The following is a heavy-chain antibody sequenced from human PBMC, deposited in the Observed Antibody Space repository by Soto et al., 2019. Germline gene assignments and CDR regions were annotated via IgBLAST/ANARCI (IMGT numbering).Heavy chain of an antibody. CDR1: GGSISSYY. CDR2: IYYSGST. V-gene: IGHV4-59*01. CDR3: ARVRYYYDSSGYYWTVFDY. D-gene: IGHD3-22*01. Sequence: SETLSLTCTVSGGSISSYYWSWIRQPPGKGLEWIGYIYYSGSTNYNPSLKSLVTISVDTSKNQFSLKLSSVTAADTAVYYCARVRYYYDSSGYYWTVFDYWGQGTLVTVSS. J-gene: IGHJ4*02.